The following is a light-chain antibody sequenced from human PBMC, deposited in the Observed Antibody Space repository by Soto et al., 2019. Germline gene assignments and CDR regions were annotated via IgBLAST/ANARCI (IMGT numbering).Light chain of an antibody. CDR2: GAS. CDR1: QSVSSSF. Sequence: EIVLTQSPGTLSLSPGERATLSCRASQSVSSSFLAWYQQKPGQAPRLLIYGASSRATGIPDRFSGSASGTDCTLTISGLEPEEYAVYYCQQYDSSPCTFGHGTRGEIK. J-gene: IGKJ1*01. CDR3: QQYDSSPCT. V-gene: IGKV3-20*01.